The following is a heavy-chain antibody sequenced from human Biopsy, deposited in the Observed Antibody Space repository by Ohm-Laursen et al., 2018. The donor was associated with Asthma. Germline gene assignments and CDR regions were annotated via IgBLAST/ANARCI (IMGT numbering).Heavy chain of an antibody. CDR3: ARDVMEWYLPAFDF. D-gene: IGHD3-3*01. Sequence: SLRLSCSASGFTFSSYGMHWVRQAPGKGLEWVAVIWYDGSIKYYADSVNGRFTVSRDDSKNTLYLQMNSLRPDDTAVYYCARDVMEWYLPAFDFWGQGTLVTVSS. CDR1: GFTFSSYG. V-gene: IGHV3-30*19. J-gene: IGHJ4*02. CDR2: IWYDGSIK.